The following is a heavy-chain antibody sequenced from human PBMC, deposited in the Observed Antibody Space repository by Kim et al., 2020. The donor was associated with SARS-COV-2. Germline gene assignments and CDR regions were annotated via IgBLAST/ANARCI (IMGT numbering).Heavy chain of an antibody. D-gene: IGHD2-15*01. V-gene: IGHV4-4*06. J-gene: IGHJ5*02. Sequence: LKSRVTMSVDTSKNQFSLKLSSVTAADTAVYYCARVGGRDGYDIVEWFDPWGQGTLVTVSS. CDR3: ARVGGRDGYDIVEWFDP.